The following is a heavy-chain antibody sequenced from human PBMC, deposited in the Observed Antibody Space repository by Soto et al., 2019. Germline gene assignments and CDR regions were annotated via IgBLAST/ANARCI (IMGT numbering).Heavy chain of an antibody. CDR3: ARIGSESQSDF. J-gene: IGHJ4*02. CDR1: GFTFSSYA. Sequence: EVQLLESGGGLIQPGGSLRLSCAASGFTFSSYAVSWVRQAPGKGLEWVSSICASAGCAYYADSVKGRFTSSKDNSKNTLYLQMNSLRAEDTAIYYCARIGSESQSDFWGQGTLVTVSS. CDR2: ICASAGCA. D-gene: IGHD3-10*01. V-gene: IGHV3-23*01.